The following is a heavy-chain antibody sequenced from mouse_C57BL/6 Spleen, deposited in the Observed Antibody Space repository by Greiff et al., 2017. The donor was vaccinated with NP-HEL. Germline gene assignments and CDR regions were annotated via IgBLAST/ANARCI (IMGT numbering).Heavy chain of an antibody. J-gene: IGHJ2*01. CDR1: GYTFTSYW. D-gene: IGHD1-1*01. V-gene: IGHV1-69*01. CDR2: IDPSDSYT. Sequence: VKLQQPGAELVMPGASVKLSCKASGYTFTSYWMHWVKQRPGQGLEWIGEIDPSDSYTNYNQKFKGKSTLTVDKSSSTAYMQLSSLTSEDSAVYYCARNHYYGSSSYYFDYWGQGTTLTVSS. CDR3: ARNHYYGSSSYYFDY.